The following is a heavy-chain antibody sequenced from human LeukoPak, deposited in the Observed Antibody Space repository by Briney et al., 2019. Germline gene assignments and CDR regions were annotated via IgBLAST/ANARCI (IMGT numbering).Heavy chain of an antibody. CDR3: ARALGAFDI. V-gene: IGHV4-61*05. J-gene: IGHJ3*02. CDR1: HGSISDNSYY. Sequence: SETLSLTCTVSHGSISDNSYYWGWIRQPPGKGLEWIAEISQNGDSNYNMSLKSRVTISLDKSKNQVSLKLNSVTAADTAVYYCARALGAFDIWGQGTMVTVSS. CDR2: ISQNGDS.